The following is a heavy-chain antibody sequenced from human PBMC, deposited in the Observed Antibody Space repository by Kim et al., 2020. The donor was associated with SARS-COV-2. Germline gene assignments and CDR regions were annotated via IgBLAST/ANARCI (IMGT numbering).Heavy chain of an antibody. D-gene: IGHD2-15*01. CDR1: GFTFSSYS. J-gene: IGHJ4*02. V-gene: IGHV3-21*01. CDR3: VVARRGIGIFDY. CDR2: ISSSSSYI. Sequence: GGSLRLSCAASGFTFSSYSMNWVRQAPGKGLEWVSSISSSSSYIYYADSVKGRFTISRDNAKNSLYLQMNSLRAEDTAVYYCVVARRGIGIFDYWGQGTLVTVSS.